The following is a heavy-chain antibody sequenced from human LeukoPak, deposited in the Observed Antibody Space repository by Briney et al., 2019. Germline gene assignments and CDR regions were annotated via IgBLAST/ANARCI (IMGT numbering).Heavy chain of an antibody. Sequence: GGSLRLSCAASGFTFSSYWMSWVRQAPGKGLEWVANIRQDGSEKYYVDSVKGRFTISRDNAKNSLYLQMNSLRAEDTAVYYCASYSYGYRSLDYWGQGTLVTVSS. V-gene: IGHV3-7*01. CDR2: IRQDGSEK. D-gene: IGHD5-18*01. J-gene: IGHJ4*02. CDR3: ASYSYGYRSLDY. CDR1: GFTFSSYW.